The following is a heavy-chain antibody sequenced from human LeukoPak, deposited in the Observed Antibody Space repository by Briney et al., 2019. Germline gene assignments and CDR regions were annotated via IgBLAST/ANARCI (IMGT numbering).Heavy chain of an antibody. D-gene: IGHD6-19*01. V-gene: IGHV1-46*01. CDR1: GYTFTSYY. Sequence: GASVKVSCKASGYTFTSYYMHWVRQAPGQGLGWMGIINTSGGSTNYAQKFQGRVTMTRDTSTSTVYMELSSLISEDTAVYYCARGVTGGWYGDFQHWGQGTLVTVSS. CDR2: INTSGGST. J-gene: IGHJ1*01. CDR3: ARGVTGGWYGDFQH.